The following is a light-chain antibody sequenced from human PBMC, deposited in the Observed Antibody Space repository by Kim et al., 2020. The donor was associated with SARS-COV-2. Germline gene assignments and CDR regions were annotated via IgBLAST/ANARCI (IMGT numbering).Light chain of an antibody. J-gene: IGLJ2*01. V-gene: IGLV3-9*01. Sequence: SVALGQTARITCGGNNIGSKNVHWYQQKPGQAPVVVIYRDSNRPSGIPERFSGSNSGNTATLTISRAQAGDEADYYCQVWDSSTRVFGGGTQLTVL. CDR2: RDS. CDR3: QVWDSSTRV. CDR1: NIGSKN.